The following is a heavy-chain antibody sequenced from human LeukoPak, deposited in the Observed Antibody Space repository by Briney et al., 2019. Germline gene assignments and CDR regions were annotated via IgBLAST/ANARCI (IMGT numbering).Heavy chain of an antibody. V-gene: IGHV4-59*01. CDR2: IYYSGST. Sequence: SETLSLTCTVSGGSISSYYWSWIRQPPGKGLEWIGYIYYSGSTNYNPSLKSRVTISVDTPKNRFSLKLSSVTAADTAVYYCARALDYGDYFDYWGQGTLVTVSS. CDR3: ARALDYGDYFDY. D-gene: IGHD4-17*01. J-gene: IGHJ4*02. CDR1: GGSISSYY.